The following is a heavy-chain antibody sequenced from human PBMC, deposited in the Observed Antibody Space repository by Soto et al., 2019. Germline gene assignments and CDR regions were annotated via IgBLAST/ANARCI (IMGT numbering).Heavy chain of an antibody. CDR1: GDTFNFYS. J-gene: IGHJ4*02. Sequence: QVQLVQSGAEVKKPGSSVRVSCKASGDTFNFYSINWVRQAPGLGLEWMGRINPILSMSNYAQRFQGRVTMTAAKSTSTAYMELSSLRSEDTAMYYCASSYGSGYRAFDSWGQGVLVTVSS. CDR3: ASSYGSGYRAFDS. V-gene: IGHV1-69*02. D-gene: IGHD3-10*01. CDR2: INPILSMS.